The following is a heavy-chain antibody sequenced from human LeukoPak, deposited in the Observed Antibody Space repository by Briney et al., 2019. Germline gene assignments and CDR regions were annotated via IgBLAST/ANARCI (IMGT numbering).Heavy chain of an antibody. V-gene: IGHV3-15*01. CDR3: TTERPMGYYDSSGYYYDY. J-gene: IGHJ4*02. CDR2: IKRKTDGGTT. Sequence: GGSLRLSCAASGFTFTNAWMSWVRQAPGKGLEWVGRIKRKTDGGTTDYAAPAKGRFIISRDDSKNTLYLQMNSLKPEDTAVYYRTTERPMGYYDSSGYYYDYWGQGTLVTVSS. CDR1: GFTFTNAW. D-gene: IGHD3-22*01.